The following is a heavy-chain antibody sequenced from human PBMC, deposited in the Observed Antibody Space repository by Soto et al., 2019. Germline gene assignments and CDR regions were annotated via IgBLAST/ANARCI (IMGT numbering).Heavy chain of an antibody. V-gene: IGHV1-18*01. CDR2: ISAYNGNT. CDR1: GYTFTSYG. D-gene: IGHD3-22*01. CDR3: ATVRRVTMVVVGNWFDP. Sequence: ASVKVSCKASGYTFTSYGISWVRQAPGQGLEWMGWISAYNGNTKYVQKFQGRVTMTADTSTGTAYMELSSLRSEDTAVYYCATVRRVTMVVVGNWFDPWGQGTLVTVSS. J-gene: IGHJ5*02.